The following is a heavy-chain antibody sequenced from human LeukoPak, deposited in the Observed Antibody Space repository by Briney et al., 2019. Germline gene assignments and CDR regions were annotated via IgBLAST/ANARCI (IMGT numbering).Heavy chain of an antibody. D-gene: IGHD6-13*01. Sequence: PSETLSLTCTVSGYSISSSSYYWGWIRQPPGKGLEWIGSIYYSGSTYYNPSLKSRVTISVDTSKNQFSLKLSSVTAADTAVYYCARDVVAAPGTWDYWGQGTLVTVSS. CDR2: IYYSGST. V-gene: IGHV4-39*07. CDR3: ARDVVAAPGTWDY. J-gene: IGHJ4*02. CDR1: GYSISSSSYY.